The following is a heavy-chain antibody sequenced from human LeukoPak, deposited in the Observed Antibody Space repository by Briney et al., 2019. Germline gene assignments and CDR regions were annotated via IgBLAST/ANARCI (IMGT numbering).Heavy chain of an antibody. CDR1: GYTFTSYD. J-gene: IGHJ4*02. V-gene: IGHV1-2*02. CDR3: ARERIYCSGGSCYLGGGFDY. CDR2: INPNSGGT. D-gene: IGHD2-15*01. Sequence: GASVKVSCKASGYTFTSYDINWVRQATGQGLEWMGWINPNSGGTNYAQKFQGRVTMTRDTSISTAYMELSRLRSDDTAVYYCARERIYCSGGSCYLGGGFDYWGQGTLVTVSS.